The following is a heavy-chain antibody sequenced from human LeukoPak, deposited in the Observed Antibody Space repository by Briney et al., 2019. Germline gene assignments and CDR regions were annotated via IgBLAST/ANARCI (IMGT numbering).Heavy chain of an antibody. D-gene: IGHD3-22*01. Sequence: QPGGSLRLSCTASGFPFSGRGMHWVRQAPGKGLEWVAFIRYDGSHKYCADSVKGRFTVSRDNSKNTLYLQMNSLRAEDTAVYYCAKPPITMIVVVITTEFDYWGQGTLVTVSS. CDR2: IRYDGSHK. CDR1: GFPFSGRG. J-gene: IGHJ4*02. CDR3: AKPPITMIVVVITTEFDY. V-gene: IGHV3-30*02.